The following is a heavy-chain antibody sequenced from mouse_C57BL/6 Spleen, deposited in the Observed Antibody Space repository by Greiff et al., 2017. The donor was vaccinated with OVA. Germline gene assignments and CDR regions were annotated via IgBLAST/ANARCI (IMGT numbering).Heavy chain of an antibody. CDR1: GYTFTSYW. J-gene: IGHJ1*03. Sequence: QVQLQQPGAELVMPGASVKLSCKASGYTFTSYWMHWVKQRPGQGLEWIGEIDPSDSYTNYNQKFTGKSTLTVDKSSSTAYMQLSSLTSEDSAVYYCARPLYYGSSSWYFDVWGTGTTVTVSS. D-gene: IGHD1-1*01. CDR2: IDPSDSYT. V-gene: IGHV1-69*01. CDR3: ARPLYYGSSSWYFDV.